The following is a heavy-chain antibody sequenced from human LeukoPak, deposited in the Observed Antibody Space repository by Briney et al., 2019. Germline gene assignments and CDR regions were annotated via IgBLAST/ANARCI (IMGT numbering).Heavy chain of an antibody. J-gene: IGHJ4*02. CDR3: AENGPWSLEY. D-gene: IGHD2-15*01. CDR2: IHHSGVT. V-gene: IGHV4-4*02. Sequence: SGTLSLTCAVSGGSISYINWWSWVRQPPGKGLEWIGEIHHSGVTNYNPSLKSRVTISLDKSNNQFSLKLNSVTAADTAVYYCAENGPWSLEYWGQGTLVTVSS. CDR1: GGSISYINW.